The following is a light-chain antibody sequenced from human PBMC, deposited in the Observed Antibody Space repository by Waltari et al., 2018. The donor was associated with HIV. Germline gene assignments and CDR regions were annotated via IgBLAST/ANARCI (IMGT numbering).Light chain of an antibody. V-gene: IGKV4-1*01. CDR2: WAS. CDR3: HQYYSAPNT. CDR1: HRVLFGSSNKNY. J-gene: IGKJ2*01. Sequence: DIVLTHCPASLVVSLGERATVTCQSSHRVLFGSSNKNYLAWYQQKPGQSPKLLIYWASTRESGVPDRFTGSGSGTEFALTITNLQVEDVAVYYCHQYYSAPNTFGQGTKLEI.